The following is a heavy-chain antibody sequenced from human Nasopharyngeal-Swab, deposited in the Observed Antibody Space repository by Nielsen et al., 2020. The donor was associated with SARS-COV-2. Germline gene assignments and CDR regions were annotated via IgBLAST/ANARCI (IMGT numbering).Heavy chain of an antibody. Sequence: SVKVSCKASGGTFSSYAISWVRQAPGQGLEWMGGIIPIFGTANYAQKFQGRVTITADESTSTAYMELSSLRSEDTAVYYCARVYWYYSNGMDVWGQGTTVTVSS. CDR2: IIPIFGTA. CDR3: ARVYWYYSNGMDV. D-gene: IGHD2-8*02. CDR1: GGTFSSYA. V-gene: IGHV1-69*13. J-gene: IGHJ6*02.